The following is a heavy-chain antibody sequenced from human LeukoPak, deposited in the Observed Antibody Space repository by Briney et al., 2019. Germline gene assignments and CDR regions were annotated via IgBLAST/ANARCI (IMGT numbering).Heavy chain of an antibody. CDR3: ARGGFLEWLSHLDY. J-gene: IGHJ4*02. CDR2: IYYSGST. D-gene: IGHD3-3*01. V-gene: IGHV4-59*01. Sequence: SETLSLTCTVSGGSISSYYWSWIRQPPGKGLEWIGYIYYSGSTNYNPSLKRRVNISVDTSKNQFSLKLSSVTAADTAVYYCARGGFLEWLSHLDYWGQGTLVTVSS. CDR1: GGSISSYY.